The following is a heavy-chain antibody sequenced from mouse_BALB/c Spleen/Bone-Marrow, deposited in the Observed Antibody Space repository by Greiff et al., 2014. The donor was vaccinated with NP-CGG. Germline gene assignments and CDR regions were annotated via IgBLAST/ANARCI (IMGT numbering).Heavy chain of an antibody. CDR2: ISSGGSNT. CDR3: ARRQRYYAMDY. CDR1: GFTFSSYG. Sequence: EVQRVESGGDLVKPGGSLKLSCAASGFTFSSYGMSWGRQTPDKRLEWVATISSGGSNTYYPDSVKGRFTISRDNAKNTLYLQMSSLKSEDTAIYYCARRQRYYAMDYWGQGTSVTVSS. V-gene: IGHV5-6*01. J-gene: IGHJ4*01.